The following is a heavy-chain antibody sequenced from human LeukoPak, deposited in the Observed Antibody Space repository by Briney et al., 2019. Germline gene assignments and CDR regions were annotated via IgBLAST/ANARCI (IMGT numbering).Heavy chain of an antibody. CDR1: GYTFTSNY. Sequence: ASVKVSCKAFGYTFTSNYMHWVRQDPGQGPEWMGIINPSGGSTSYAQKFQGRVTMTRDMSTSTVYMELSSLRSEDTAVYYCARDWGGITVTTPDYWGQGTLVTVSS. J-gene: IGHJ4*02. V-gene: IGHV1-46*01. CDR3: ARDWGGITVTTPDY. D-gene: IGHD4-17*01. CDR2: INPSGGST.